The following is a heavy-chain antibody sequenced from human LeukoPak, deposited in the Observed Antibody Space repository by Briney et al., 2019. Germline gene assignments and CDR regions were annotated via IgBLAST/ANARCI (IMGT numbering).Heavy chain of an antibody. J-gene: IGHJ4*02. Sequence: GGSLRLSCAAYGFTFDDYAMHWVRQAPGKGLEWVSLISGDGGSTYYADSVKGRFTISRDNSKNSLYLQMNSLRTEDTALYYCAKDISDAYIATDFDYWGQGTLVTVSS. CDR1: GFTFDDYA. D-gene: IGHD3-16*01. CDR3: AKDISDAYIATDFDY. V-gene: IGHV3-43*02. CDR2: ISGDGGST.